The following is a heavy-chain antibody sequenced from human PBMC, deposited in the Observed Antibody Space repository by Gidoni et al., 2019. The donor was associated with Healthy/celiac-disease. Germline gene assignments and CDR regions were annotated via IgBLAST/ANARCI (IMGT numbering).Heavy chain of an antibody. D-gene: IGHD2-2*01. CDR1: GSTFDDYA. V-gene: IGHV3-9*01. Sequence: EVQLVESGGGLVQPGRSLRLSCAASGSTFDDYAMHWVRQAPGKGLEWVSGISWNSGSIGYADSVKGRFTISRDNAKNSLYLQMNSLRAEDTALYYCAKAYYSSTANYYYYGMDVWGQGTTVTVSS. J-gene: IGHJ6*02. CDR3: AKAYYSSTANYYYYGMDV. CDR2: ISWNSGSI.